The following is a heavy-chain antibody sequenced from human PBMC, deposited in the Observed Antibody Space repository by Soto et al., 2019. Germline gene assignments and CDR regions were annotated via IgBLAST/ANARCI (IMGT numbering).Heavy chain of an antibody. J-gene: IGHJ6*02. V-gene: IGHV1-69*06. Sequence: SLKVSCKASGVTFSSYSISWVRQAPGQGLEWMGGIIPIFGTANYAQKFQGRVTITADKSTSTAYMELSSLRSEDTAVYYCARGVVAALFYGMDVWGQGTTVTVSS. D-gene: IGHD2-15*01. CDR1: GVTFSSYS. CDR3: ARGVVAALFYGMDV. CDR2: IIPIFGTA.